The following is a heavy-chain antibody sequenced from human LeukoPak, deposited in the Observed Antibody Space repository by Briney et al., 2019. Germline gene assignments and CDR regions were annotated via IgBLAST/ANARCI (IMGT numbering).Heavy chain of an antibody. CDR3: AGGGDFDY. Sequence: GGSLRLSCAASGFSFSIYFMNWVRQAPGEGLEWVSSISRTSEYIHYADSVRGRFAISRDNAKTSVYLKMNSRRAENTAVYFWAGGGDFDYWGQGILVTVSA. V-gene: IGHV3-21*01. CDR2: ISRTSEYI. D-gene: IGHD3-16*01. J-gene: IGHJ4*02. CDR1: GFSFSIYF.